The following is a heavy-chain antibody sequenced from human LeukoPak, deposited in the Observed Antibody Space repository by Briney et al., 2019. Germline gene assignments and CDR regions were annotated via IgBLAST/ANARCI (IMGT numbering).Heavy chain of an antibody. CDR2: ISKTGRGI. CDR3: ARDKVEAARLYYYYYMDV. CDR1: GFNFSDYF. J-gene: IGHJ6*03. D-gene: IGHD6-6*01. V-gene: IGHV3-11*01. Sequence: GGSLRLSCAASGFNFSDYFMSWIRQAPGKGLQWLAYISKTGRGIEYAESVRGRFTISRDNSKNTLYLQMNSLRAEDTAVYYCARDKVEAARLYYYYYMDVWGKGTTVTVSS.